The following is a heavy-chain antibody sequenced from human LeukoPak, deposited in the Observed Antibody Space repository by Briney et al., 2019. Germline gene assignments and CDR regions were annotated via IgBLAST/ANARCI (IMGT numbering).Heavy chain of an antibody. CDR1: GFTFDDYA. CDR3: AKGTSGYSSTWLDS. J-gene: IGHJ4*02. Sequence: PGGSLRLSCAASGFTFDDYAMHWVRQAPGKGLEWASGVSWNSANIAYADSVKGRFTISRDNAKNSLYLQMNSLRAEDMAFYYCAKGTSGYSSTWLDSWGQGAPVTVSS. CDR2: VSWNSANI. D-gene: IGHD6-13*01. V-gene: IGHV3-9*03.